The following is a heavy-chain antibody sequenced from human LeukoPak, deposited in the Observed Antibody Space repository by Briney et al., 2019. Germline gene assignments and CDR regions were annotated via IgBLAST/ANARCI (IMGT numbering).Heavy chain of an antibody. CDR1: GGSFSGYY. J-gene: IGHJ4*02. V-gene: IGHV4-34*01. Sequence: SETLSLTCAVYGGSFSGYYWSWIRQPPGKGLGWIGEINHSGSTKYNPSLKSRLTISVDTSKSQFSLKLSSVTAADTAVYYCARQLPLNGIVVVQTGFDYWGQGTLVTVSS. CDR2: INHSGST. D-gene: IGHD2-2*01. CDR3: ARQLPLNGIVVVQTGFDY.